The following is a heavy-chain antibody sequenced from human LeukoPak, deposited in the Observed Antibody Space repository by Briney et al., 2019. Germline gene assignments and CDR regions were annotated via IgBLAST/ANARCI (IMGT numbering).Heavy chain of an antibody. J-gene: IGHJ4*02. D-gene: IGHD2-15*01. CDR1: GYSFTSYW. CDR2: IYPGDSDT. CDR3: ARSGGSDEGPDYFDY. V-gene: IGHV5-51*01. Sequence: GESLKTSCKGSGYSFTSYWIGWVRQMPGKGLEWMGIIYPGDSDTRYSPSFQGQVTISADKSISTAYLQWSSLKASDTAMYYCARSGGSDEGPDYFDYWGQGTLVTVSS.